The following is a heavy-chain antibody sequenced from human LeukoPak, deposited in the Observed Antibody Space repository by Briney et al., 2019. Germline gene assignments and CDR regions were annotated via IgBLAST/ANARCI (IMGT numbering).Heavy chain of an antibody. V-gene: IGHV4-4*07. D-gene: IGHD5-18*01. J-gene: IGHJ4*02. CDR2: IYTSGST. CDR3: ARRGKRGYSYGSFDY. Sequence: SETLSLTCTVPGGSISSYYWSWIRQPAGKGLEWIGRIYTSGSTNYNPSLKSRVTMSVDTSKNQFSLKLSSVTAADTAVYCCARRGKRGYSYGSFDYWGQGTLVTVSS. CDR1: GGSISSYY.